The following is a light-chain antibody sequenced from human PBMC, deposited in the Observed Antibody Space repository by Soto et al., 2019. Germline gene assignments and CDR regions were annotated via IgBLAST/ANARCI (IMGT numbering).Light chain of an antibody. CDR3: SSYTSSSPYV. J-gene: IGLJ1*01. CDR2: DVS. Sequence: QSALTQPASVSGSPGQSITISCTGTSSDVGGYNYVSWYQQHPGKASKLMIYDVSNRPSGVSDRFSGSKSGNTASLTISGLQADDEAYYYCSSYTSSSPYVFGTGTKVTVL. V-gene: IGLV2-14*01. CDR1: SSDVGGYNY.